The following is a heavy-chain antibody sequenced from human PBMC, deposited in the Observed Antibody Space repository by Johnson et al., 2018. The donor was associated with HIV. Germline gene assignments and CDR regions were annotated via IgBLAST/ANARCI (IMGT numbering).Heavy chain of an antibody. CDR2: INQDGTET. D-gene: IGHD1-26*01. V-gene: IGHV3-7*05. CDR1: GFTFSNYW. Sequence: VQLVESGGGLVQSGGSLGLSCAASGFTFSNYWMSWVRQAPGKGLEWVANINQDGTETSYVDFVKGRFTISRDNAKNSLFLQVNSLRAEDTAVYYCARERSYPYGWCRDAFDIWGQGTMVTVSS. J-gene: IGHJ3*02. CDR3: ARERSYPYGWCRDAFDI.